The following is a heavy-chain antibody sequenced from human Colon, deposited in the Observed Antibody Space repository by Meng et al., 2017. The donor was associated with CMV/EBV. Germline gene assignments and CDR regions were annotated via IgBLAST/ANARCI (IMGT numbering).Heavy chain of an antibody. D-gene: IGHD6-6*01. Sequence: WGSLRLFCAASGFTFSNYGIHWVRQAPGKGLEWVAFIRYDGNDKYYGDSVKGRFTISRDNSKNTLHLQMNSLRPEDTAVYYCAKHIRQLIKYYFYGMNVWGQGTTVTVSS. CDR1: GFTFSNYG. V-gene: IGHV3-30*02. CDR3: AKHIRQLIKYYFYGMNV. J-gene: IGHJ6*02. CDR2: IRYDGNDK.